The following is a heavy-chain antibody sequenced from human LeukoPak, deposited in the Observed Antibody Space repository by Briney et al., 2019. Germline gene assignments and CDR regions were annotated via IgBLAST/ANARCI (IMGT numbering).Heavy chain of an antibody. CDR2: IYYSGST. Sequence: SETLSLTSTVSGGSISSYYWSWIRQPPGKGLEWIGYIYYSGSTNYNPSLKSRVTISVDTSKNQFSLKLSSVTAADTAVYYCARRVLRGYFDLWGRGTLVTVSS. CDR3: ARRVLRGYFDL. J-gene: IGHJ2*01. V-gene: IGHV4-59*08. CDR1: GGSISSYY.